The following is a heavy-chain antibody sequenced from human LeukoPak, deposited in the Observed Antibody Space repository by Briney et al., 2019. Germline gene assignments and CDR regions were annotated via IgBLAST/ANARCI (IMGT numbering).Heavy chain of an antibody. Sequence: PGGSLRLSYAAYGFICSTYAMNWVRQAPGKGLEWISGVSNSGVSTNYAASVKGRFTISRDNSKNMLYLQVNGLRAEDTAVYYCAKDWNPSPNWFGPWGQGTLVIVSS. CDR2: VSNSGVST. CDR1: GFICSTYA. CDR3: AKDWNPSPNWFGP. D-gene: IGHD1-1*01. V-gene: IGHV3-23*01. J-gene: IGHJ5*02.